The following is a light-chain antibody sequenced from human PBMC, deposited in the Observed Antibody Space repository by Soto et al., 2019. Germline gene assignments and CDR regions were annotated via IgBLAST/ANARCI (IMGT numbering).Light chain of an antibody. CDR3: QQSYSTLT. Sequence: DIPMTQSPSSLSASVGARVTITCRASQSISSYLNWYQQKPGKAPKLLIYAASSLQSGVPSRFSGSGSGTDFTLTIRSLQPEDFATYYCQQSYSTLTFGPGTKVDIK. CDR2: AAS. J-gene: IGKJ3*01. CDR1: QSISSY. V-gene: IGKV1-39*01.